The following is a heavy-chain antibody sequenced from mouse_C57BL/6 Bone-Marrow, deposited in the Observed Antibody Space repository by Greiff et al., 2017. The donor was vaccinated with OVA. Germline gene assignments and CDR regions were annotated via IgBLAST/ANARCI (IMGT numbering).Heavy chain of an antibody. CDR1: GFTFSDAW. V-gene: IGHV6-6*01. D-gene: IGHD2-2*01. J-gene: IGHJ2*01. Sequence: DVQLVESGGGLVQPGGSMKLSCAASGFTFSDAWMDWVRQSPEKGLEWVAEIRNKANNHATYYAESVKGRFTISRDDSKSSVYLQMNSLRAEDTGIYYCTSTMVTNYFDYWGQGTTLTVSS. CDR2: IRNKANNHAT. CDR3: TSTMVTNYFDY.